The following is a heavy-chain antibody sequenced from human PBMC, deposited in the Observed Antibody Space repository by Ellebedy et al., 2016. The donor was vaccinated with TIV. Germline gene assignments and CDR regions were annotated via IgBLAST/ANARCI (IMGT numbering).Heavy chain of an antibody. CDR1: GGSFSGYY. V-gene: IGHV4-34*01. Sequence: SETLSLTXAVYGGSFSGYYWSWIRQPPGKGLEWIGEVNHSGSTNYNPSLKTRVTVSVDTSKNHFSLKLSSVTAADTAVYYCARDPGSGWYYYYYGMDVWGQGTTVTVSS. CDR3: ARDPGSGWYYYYYGMDV. CDR2: VNHSGST. J-gene: IGHJ6*02. D-gene: IGHD6-19*01.